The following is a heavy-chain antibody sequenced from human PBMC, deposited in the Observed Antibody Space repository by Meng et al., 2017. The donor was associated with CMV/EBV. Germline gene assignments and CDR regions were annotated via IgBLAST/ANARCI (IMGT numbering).Heavy chain of an antibody. CDR1: GRTFSSYT. CDR2: IIPILGIA. V-gene: IGHV1-69*02. Sequence: SAKVSCKASGRTFSSYTISWVRQAPGQGLEWMGRIIPILGIANYAQKFQGRVTITADKSTSTAYMELSSLRSEDTAVYYCASRRFYDFWSGYFKMDYYYGMDVWGQGTTVTVSS. D-gene: IGHD3-3*01. CDR3: ASRRFYDFWSGYFKMDYYYGMDV. J-gene: IGHJ6*02.